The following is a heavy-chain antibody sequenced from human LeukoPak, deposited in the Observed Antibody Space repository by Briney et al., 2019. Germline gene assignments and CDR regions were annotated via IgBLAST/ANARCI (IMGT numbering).Heavy chain of an antibody. J-gene: IGHJ4*02. CDR2: IYYSGST. D-gene: IGHD3-22*01. CDR3: AREHYYDSSGYYPDY. CDR1: GGTISSSSYY. V-gene: IGHV4-39*07. Sequence: PSETLSLTRTVSGGTISSSSYYWGWIRQPPGKGLEWIGSIYYSGSTYYNPSLKSRVTISVDTSKNQFSLKLSSVTAADTAVYYCAREHYYDSSGYYPDYWGQGTLVTVYS.